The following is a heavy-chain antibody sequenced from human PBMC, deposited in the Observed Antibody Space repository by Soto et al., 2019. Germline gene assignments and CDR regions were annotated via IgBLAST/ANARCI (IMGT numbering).Heavy chain of an antibody. CDR1: GGTFNSYV. J-gene: IGHJ4*02. CDR2: IIPISGRA. V-gene: IGHV1-69*01. D-gene: IGHD1-1*01. CDR3: ARGWNEFHD. Sequence: QVQLVQSGAEVKKPRSSVKVSCKASGGTFNSYVISWVRQAPGQGLECLGGIIPISGRANYAQRFPGRVTSFADESTSTAYMEMIRLRPEDTAMYDCARGWNEFHDWGQGTLVTVSS.